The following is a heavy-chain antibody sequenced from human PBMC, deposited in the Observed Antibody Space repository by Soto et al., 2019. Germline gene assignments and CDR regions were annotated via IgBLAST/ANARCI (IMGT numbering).Heavy chain of an antibody. D-gene: IGHD5-12*01. J-gene: IGHJ4*02. V-gene: IGHV2-5*02. CDR1: GFSLTTRGVA. Sequence: QITLKESGPALVRPKQTLTLNFSFSGFSLTTRGVAVGWVRQPPGKALEWLALIFWDDDKWYSPSLRSRLTITEDTSKNQVVLTMTNMDPVDTATYYCAQRSRAYAYYFDQWGQGTLVTVSS. CDR2: IFWDDDK. CDR3: AQRSRAYAYYFDQ.